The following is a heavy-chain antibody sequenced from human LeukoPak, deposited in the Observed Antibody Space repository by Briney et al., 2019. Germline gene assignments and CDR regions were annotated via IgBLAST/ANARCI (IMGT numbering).Heavy chain of an antibody. CDR3: ARDYSDYGYFDL. J-gene: IGHJ2*01. D-gene: IGHD4-11*01. CDR1: GFTFSNYA. CDR2: IKQDGSEK. V-gene: IGHV3-7*01. Sequence: GGSLRLSCVASGFTFSNYAMNWVRQAPGKGPEWVANIKQDGSEKYYVDSVKGRFTISRDNAKNSLHLQMNSLRAEDTAVYYCARDYSDYGYFDLWGRGTLVTVSS.